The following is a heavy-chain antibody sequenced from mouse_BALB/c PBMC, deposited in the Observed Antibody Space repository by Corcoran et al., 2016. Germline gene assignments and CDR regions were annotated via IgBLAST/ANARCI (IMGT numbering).Heavy chain of an antibody. CDR3: ASGGDYPYYFDY. J-gene: IGHJ2*01. D-gene: IGHD2-4*01. CDR2: INPYNDGT. V-gene: IGHV1S136*01. Sequence: EVQMQQSGPELVKPGASVKMSCKASGYTYTSYDMHWGKQKHGQGLEWIGYINPYNDGTKYNEKFKGKATLTSDKSSSTAYMELSSLTSEDSAVYYCASGGDYPYYFDYWGQGTTLTVSS. CDR1: GYTYTSYD.